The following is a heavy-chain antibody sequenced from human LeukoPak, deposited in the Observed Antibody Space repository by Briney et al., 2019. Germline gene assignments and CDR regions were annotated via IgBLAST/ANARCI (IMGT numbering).Heavy chain of an antibody. CDR2: IYYSGST. V-gene: IGHV4-59*01. CDR3: ARTDYYDSSGYPY. CDR1: GGSISSYY. J-gene: IGHJ4*02. D-gene: IGHD3-22*01. Sequence: SETLSLTCTVSGGSISSYYWSWIRQPPGTGLELIGYIYYSGSTNYNLSLKSPVTISVDTSKNQFSLKLSSVAAADTAVYYCARTDYYDSSGYPYWGQGTLVTVSS.